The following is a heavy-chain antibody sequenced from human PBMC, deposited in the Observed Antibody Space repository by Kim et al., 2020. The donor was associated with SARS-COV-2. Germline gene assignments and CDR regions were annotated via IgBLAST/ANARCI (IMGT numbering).Heavy chain of an antibody. Sequence: GGSLRLSCAASGFTFSNFAMSWVRQAPGKGLEWVSAVTGSGSSTYDADSGRGRFTISRDNSRNTLYLQMNSLRAEDTARYFCAKGRGVIVGAKRNYY. CDR1: GFTFSNFA. CDR3: AKGRGVIVGAKRNYY. J-gene: IGHJ6*01. D-gene: IGHD1-26*01. CDR2: VTGSGSST. V-gene: IGHV3-23*01.